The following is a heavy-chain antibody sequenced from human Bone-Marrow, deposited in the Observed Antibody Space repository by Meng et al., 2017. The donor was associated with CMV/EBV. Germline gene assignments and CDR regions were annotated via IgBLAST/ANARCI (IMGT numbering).Heavy chain of an antibody. J-gene: IGHJ4*02. Sequence: SETLSLTCTVSGGSVSSNNYYWSWIRQPPGKGLEWIGYIYYTGGTNYNPSLKSRVTISIDTSKNQFSLKLSSVTAADTAVYYCARTEGGMGGNRYFDYWGQGTLATFSS. CDR2: IYYTGGT. D-gene: IGHD2/OR15-2a*01. CDR3: ARTEGGMGGNRYFDY. V-gene: IGHV4-61*01. CDR1: GGSVSSNNYY.